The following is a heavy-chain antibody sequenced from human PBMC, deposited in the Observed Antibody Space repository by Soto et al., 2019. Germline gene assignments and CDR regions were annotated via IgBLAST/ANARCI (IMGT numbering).Heavy chain of an antibody. D-gene: IGHD2-15*01. J-gene: IGHJ6*02. CDR2: IIPIFGTA. V-gene: IGHV1-69*13. CDR3: ARPTWEYCSGGSCYSGSYFYGMDV. Sequence: GASVKVSCKASGGTFSSYAIRWVRQAPGQGLEWMGGIIPIFGTANYAQKFQGRVTITADESTSTAYMELSSLRSEDTAVYYCARPTWEYCSGGSCYSGSYFYGMDVWGQETTVTVSS. CDR1: GGTFSSYA.